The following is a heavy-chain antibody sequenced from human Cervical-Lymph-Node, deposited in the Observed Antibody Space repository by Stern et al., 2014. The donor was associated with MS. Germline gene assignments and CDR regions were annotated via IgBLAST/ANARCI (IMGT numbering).Heavy chain of an antibody. D-gene: IGHD3-16*02. CDR1: GFTFNRYT. CDR3: AKEPRSFGGVIVIGNWFDP. J-gene: IGHJ5*02. CDR2: IRGSGIDT. V-gene: IGHV3-23*04. Sequence: EVQLEESGGGLVQPGGSLRLSCAASGFTFNRYTMAWVRQAPGKGLEWVSGIRGSGIDTKYADSVKGRFTISRDNSRNTLYLQMNSLRVEDTAVYYCAKEPRSFGGVIVIGNWFDPWGQGTLVTVSS.